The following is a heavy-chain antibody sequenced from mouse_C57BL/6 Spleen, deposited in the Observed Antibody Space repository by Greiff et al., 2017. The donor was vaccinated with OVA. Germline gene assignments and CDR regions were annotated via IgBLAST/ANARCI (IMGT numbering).Heavy chain of an antibody. Sequence: VQLQQPGAELVRPGTSVKLSCKASGYTFTSYWMHWVKQRPGQGLEWIGVIDPSDSYTNYTQKFKGKATLTVDTSSSTAYMQLSSLTSEDSAVYYCARGGTTAQATSWFAYWGQGTLVTVSA. CDR2: IDPSDSYT. V-gene: IGHV1-59*01. CDR3: ARGGTTAQATSWFAY. CDR1: GYTFTSYW. J-gene: IGHJ3*01. D-gene: IGHD3-2*02.